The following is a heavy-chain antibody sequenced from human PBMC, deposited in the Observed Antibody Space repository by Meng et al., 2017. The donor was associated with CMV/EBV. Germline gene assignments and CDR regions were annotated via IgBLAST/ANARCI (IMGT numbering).Heavy chain of an antibody. J-gene: IGHJ4*02. D-gene: IGHD4-23*01. V-gene: IGHV4-4*07. CDR1: GGSYSIYY. CDR2: IYTSGST. CDR3: ARVLRWNGVIDY. Sequence: QGQQQASGPGRVKPSATLALTCIVSGGSYSIYYWSWIRQPAGKGLEWIGRIYTSGSTNYNPSLKSRVTMSVDTSKNQFSLKLSSVTAADTAVYYCARVLRWNGVIDYWGQGTLVTVSS.